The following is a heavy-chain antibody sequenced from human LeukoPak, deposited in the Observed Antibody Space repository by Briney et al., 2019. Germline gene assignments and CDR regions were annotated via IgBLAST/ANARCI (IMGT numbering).Heavy chain of an antibody. Sequence: GGTLRLSCAASGFTFSSYGMSWVRQAPGKGLEWVSAISGSGGSTYYADSVKGRFTISRDNSKNTLYLQMNSLRAEDTAVYYCAKDRGGAYYYYYYMDVWGKGTTVTISS. D-gene: IGHD1-26*01. J-gene: IGHJ6*03. CDR2: ISGSGGST. CDR3: AKDRGGAYYYYYYMDV. CDR1: GFTFSSYG. V-gene: IGHV3-23*01.